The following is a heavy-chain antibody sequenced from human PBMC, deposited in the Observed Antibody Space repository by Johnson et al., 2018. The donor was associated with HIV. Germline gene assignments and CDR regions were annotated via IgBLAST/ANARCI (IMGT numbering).Heavy chain of an antibody. CDR1: GFTFSDYY. J-gene: IGHJ3*02. D-gene: IGHD3-10*01. CDR2: ISSSGSTI. CDR3: ARAADSGGLWCGEEKAVDI. Sequence: VQVVESGGGFVKPGGSLRLSCAASGFTFSDYYMSWIRQAPGKGLEWISYISSSGSTIYYADSVKGRFTISRDNAKNSLYLQMNSLRAEDTAVYYGARAADSGGLWCGEEKAVDIWGQGTMVTVSS. V-gene: IGHV3-11*04.